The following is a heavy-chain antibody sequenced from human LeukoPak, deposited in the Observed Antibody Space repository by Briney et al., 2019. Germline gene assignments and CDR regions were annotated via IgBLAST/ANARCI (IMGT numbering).Heavy chain of an antibody. V-gene: IGHV3-53*01. CDR1: GFSVSSNY. CDR3: ARGVTVRGGPFDI. D-gene: IGHD2-21*02. Sequence: GGSLTLSCAASGFSVSSNYMNWVRQPPGKGLEWVSLIYGDVDTYYADSVKSRFIISRDNSKDTLHLQMNSLRAEDTAIYYCARGVTVRGGPFDIWGQGTMVTVSS. CDR2: IYGDVDT. J-gene: IGHJ3*02.